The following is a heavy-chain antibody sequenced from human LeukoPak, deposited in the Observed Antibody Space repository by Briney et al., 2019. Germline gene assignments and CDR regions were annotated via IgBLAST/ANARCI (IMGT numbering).Heavy chain of an antibody. Sequence: GGSLRLSCAASGFTFRAYAMHWVRQAPGKGLEWLAVISNDGTIQYYADSVKGRFTISRDDSKNTLYLQMNSLKASDTAIYYCARHRGDYRTTETYYYSYYMDVWGKGTTVTVSS. CDR2: ISNDGTIQ. CDR3: ARHRGDYRTTETYYYSYYMDV. CDR1: GFTFRAYA. D-gene: IGHD4-17*01. V-gene: IGHV3-30*04. J-gene: IGHJ6*03.